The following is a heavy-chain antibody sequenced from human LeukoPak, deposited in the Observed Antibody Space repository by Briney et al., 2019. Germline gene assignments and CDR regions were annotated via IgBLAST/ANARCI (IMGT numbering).Heavy chain of an antibody. CDR2: ISWNSGSI. CDR1: GFTFDDYA. D-gene: IGHD4/OR15-4a*01. V-gene: IGHV3-9*01. Sequence: PGGSLRLSCAASGFTFDDYAMGWVRHAPGKGLEGVSGISWNSGSIGYADSVKGRFTISRDNAKNSLYLQMNSLRAEDTALYYCAKGERGALHNWFDPWGQGTLVTASS. CDR3: AKGERGALHNWFDP. J-gene: IGHJ5*02.